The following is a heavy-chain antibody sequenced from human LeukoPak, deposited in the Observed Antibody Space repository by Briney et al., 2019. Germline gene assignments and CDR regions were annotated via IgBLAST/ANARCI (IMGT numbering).Heavy chain of an antibody. Sequence: PGGSLRLSCAASGFSFSSYTMSWVRQAPGKGLEWVSAISGSGGFTYYADSVKGRFTISRDNSKNTLFLQMNSLRAEDTAVYYCAREDRGNYYFDFWGQGTLVTVSS. V-gene: IGHV3-23*01. J-gene: IGHJ4*02. CDR2: ISGSGGFT. CDR1: GFSFSSYT. D-gene: IGHD1-26*01. CDR3: AREDRGNYYFDF.